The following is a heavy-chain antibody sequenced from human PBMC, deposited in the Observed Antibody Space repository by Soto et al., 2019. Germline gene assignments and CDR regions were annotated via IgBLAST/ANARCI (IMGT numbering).Heavy chain of an antibody. J-gene: IGHJ4*02. CDR1: GFTFSSYG. CDR2: IWYDGSNK. Sequence: QVQLVESGGGVVQPGRSLRLSCAASGFTFSSYGMHWVRQAPGKGLEWVAVIWYDGSNKYYADSVKGRFTISRDNSKNTLYLQMISLRAEDTAVYYCARESRGSYLLDYWGQGTLVTVSS. CDR3: ARESRGSYLLDY. D-gene: IGHD1-26*01. V-gene: IGHV3-33*01.